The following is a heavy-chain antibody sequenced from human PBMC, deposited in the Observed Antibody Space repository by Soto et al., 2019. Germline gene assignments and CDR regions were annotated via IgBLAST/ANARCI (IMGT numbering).Heavy chain of an antibody. CDR1: GDSVSSNSAA. J-gene: IGHJ5*02. CDR3: ARAQGGAVAGTVSWFDP. Sequence: QTLSLTCAISGDSVSSNSAAWNCIRQSPSRGLEWLGRTYYRSKWYNDYAVSVKSRITINPDTSKNQFSLQLNSVTPEDTAVYYCARAQGGAVAGTVSWFDPWGQGTLVTVSS. D-gene: IGHD6-19*01. CDR2: TYYRSKWYN. V-gene: IGHV6-1*01.